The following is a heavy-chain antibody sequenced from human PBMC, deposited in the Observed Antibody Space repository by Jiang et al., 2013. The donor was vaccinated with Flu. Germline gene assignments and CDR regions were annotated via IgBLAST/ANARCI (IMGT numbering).Heavy chain of an antibody. Sequence: TFSSYAISWVRQAPGQGLEWMGGIIPIFGTANYAQKFQGRVTITADKSTSTAYMELSSLRSEDTAVYYCARDEGGYCSGGSCYDHAFDIWGQGTMVTVSS. CDR2: IIPIFGTA. J-gene: IGHJ3*02. CDR3: ARDEGGYCSGGSCYDHAFDI. D-gene: IGHD2-15*01. V-gene: IGHV1-69*06. CDR1: TFSSYA.